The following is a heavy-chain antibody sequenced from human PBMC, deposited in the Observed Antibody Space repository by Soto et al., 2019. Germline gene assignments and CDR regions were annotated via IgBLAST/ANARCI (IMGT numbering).Heavy chain of an antibody. V-gene: IGHV4-59*01. J-gene: IGHJ6*03. Sequence: TLSLTCTVSGGSIISYYWSWIRQPPGKGLEWIGYIYYSGSSNYNPSLKSRVTISVDTSKNQFSLKLSSVTAADTAVYYCARGPYCSGGSCYNDLYYYYYMDVWGKGTTVTVSS. CDR2: IYYSGSS. D-gene: IGHD2-15*01. CDR1: GGSIISYY. CDR3: ARGPYCSGGSCYNDLYYYYYMDV.